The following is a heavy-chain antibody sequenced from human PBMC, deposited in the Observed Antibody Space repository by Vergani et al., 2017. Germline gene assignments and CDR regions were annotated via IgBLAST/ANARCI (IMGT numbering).Heavy chain of an antibody. CDR1: GGTFSSYT. J-gene: IGHJ4*02. CDR2: IIPILGIA. CDR3: ARDGDTATPFDY. Sequence: VQLVQSGAEVKKPGESLRISCKASGGTFSSYTISWVRQAPGQGLEWMGRIIPILGIANYAQKFQGRVTITADKSTSTAYMELSSLRSEDTAVYYCARDGDTATPFDYWGQGTLVTVSS. V-gene: IGHV1-69*09. D-gene: IGHD5-18*01.